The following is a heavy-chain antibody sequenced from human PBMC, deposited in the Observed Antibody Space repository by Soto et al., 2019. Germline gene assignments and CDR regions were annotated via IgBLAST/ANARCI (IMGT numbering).Heavy chain of an antibody. CDR3: ARGEGITTFGVYGFDV. J-gene: IGHJ6*02. V-gene: IGHV5-10-1*01. CDR1: GYRFTSHW. Sequence: EGQLVQSGAEVKKPGESLRISCKGSGYRFTSHWISWLRQMPGKGLEWMGRTDPSDSFTQYNPSFQGHVTISGDKSLSNAYLQWSSLKASDTAIYYCARGEGITTFGVYGFDVWGQGASVTVSS. CDR2: TDPSDSFT. D-gene: IGHD3-3*01.